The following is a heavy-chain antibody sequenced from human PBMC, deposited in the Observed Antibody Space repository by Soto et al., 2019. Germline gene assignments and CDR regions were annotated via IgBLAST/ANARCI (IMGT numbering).Heavy chain of an antibody. D-gene: IGHD1-1*01. CDR1: GFTLSLYT. CDR3: ARLTGIPESAPLEEDN. Sequence: EGQLLESGGGLVKAGGSLRLSCAASGFTLSLYTINWVRQAPGKGLEWVSSLGVSDDRFYADSVKGRFTISRDNAKNTLYLEMHGLRGEDTAVYYCARLTGIPESAPLEEDNWGQGTLVTVSS. CDR2: LGVSDDR. J-gene: IGHJ4*02. V-gene: IGHV3-21*06.